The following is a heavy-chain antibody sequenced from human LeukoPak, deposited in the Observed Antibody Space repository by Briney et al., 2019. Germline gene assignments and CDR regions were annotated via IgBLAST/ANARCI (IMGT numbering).Heavy chain of an antibody. CDR1: GLTFSIYS. CDR2: VSGSSGYI. Sequence: PGGYLRLSCAASGLTFSIYSINWVRQAPGKGLEWVSSVSGSSGYIYYADSVKGRFTISRDNAKNSLYLQMNSLGAEDTAVYYCARVIAGSYYNYYGMDVWGQGTTVTVSS. CDR3: ARVIAGSYYNYYGMDV. D-gene: IGHD2-15*01. V-gene: IGHV3-21*01. J-gene: IGHJ6*02.